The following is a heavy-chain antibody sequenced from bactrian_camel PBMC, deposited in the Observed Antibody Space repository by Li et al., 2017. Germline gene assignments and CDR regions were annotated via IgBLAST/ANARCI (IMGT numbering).Heavy chain of an antibody. V-gene: IGHV3S6*01. Sequence: HVQLVESGGGLVQPGGSLRLSCAASGFTFSVYYMHWVRQAPGKGFEWVSSISRDGKETNYADSVKGRFTISSDHAKNMVYLQLNSLKTEDTAMYYCGSGRGGSGEWRGQGTQVTVS. J-gene: IGHJ4*01. CDR2: ISRDGKET. D-gene: IGHD5*01. CDR1: GFTFSVYY.